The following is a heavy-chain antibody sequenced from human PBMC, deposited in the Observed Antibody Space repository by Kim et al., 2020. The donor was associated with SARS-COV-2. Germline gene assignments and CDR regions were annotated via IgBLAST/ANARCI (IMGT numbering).Heavy chain of an antibody. D-gene: IGHD6-19*01. V-gene: IGHV1-3*01. J-gene: IGHJ6*02. CDR3: ARQSSGWYGDYYYGMDV. Sequence: ASVKVSCKASGYTFTSYAMHWVRQAPGQRLEWMGWINAGNGNTKYSQKFQGRVTITRDTSASTAYMELSSLRSEDTAVYYCARQSSGWYGDYYYGMDVWGQGTTVTVSS. CDR2: INAGNGNT. CDR1: GYTFTSYA.